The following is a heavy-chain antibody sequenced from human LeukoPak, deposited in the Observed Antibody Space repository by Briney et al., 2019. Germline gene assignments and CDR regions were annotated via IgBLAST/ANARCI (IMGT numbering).Heavy chain of an antibody. CDR2: IIPIFGTA. J-gene: IGHJ5*02. V-gene: IGHV1-69*05. CDR3: ASIQLWLSENWFDP. CDR1: GGTFSSYA. D-gene: IGHD5-18*01. Sequence: SVKVSCKASGGTFSSYAISWVRQAPGQGLEWMGRIIPIFGTANYAQKFQGRVTITTDESTSTAYMELSSLRSEDTAVHYCASIQLWLSENWFDPWGQGTLVTVSS.